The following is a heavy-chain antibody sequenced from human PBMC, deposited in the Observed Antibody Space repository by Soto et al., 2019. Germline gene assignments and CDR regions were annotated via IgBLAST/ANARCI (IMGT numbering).Heavy chain of an antibody. CDR3: ARDREHVRRDDGYYFDY. CDR2: ISYDGSNK. V-gene: IGHV3-30*14. CDR1: GFTFSSYA. J-gene: IGHJ4*02. Sequence: QVQLVESGGGVAQPGRSLRLSCAASGFTFSSYAMHWVRQAPGKGLVWVAVISYDGSNKYYADSVKGRFTISRDNSKNTLYLQSHSLGAEDTAVYYCARDREHVRRDDGYYFDYWGQGTLVIVSS. D-gene: IGHD1-26*01.